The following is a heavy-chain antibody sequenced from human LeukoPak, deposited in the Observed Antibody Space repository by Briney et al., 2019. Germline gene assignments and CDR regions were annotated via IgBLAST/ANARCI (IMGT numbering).Heavy chain of an antibody. J-gene: IGHJ4*02. CDR1: GLSFSSYW. Sequence: GSLRLSCVGSGLSFSSYWMSWFRQAPGKGLEWVANIKQDGSEKYHVDSVKGRFTVSRDNAKNLLYLQMNSLRDEDTAVYYCAKVQWEPPDHWDQGTLVIVSS. V-gene: IGHV3-7*03. CDR2: IKQDGSEK. D-gene: IGHD1-26*01. CDR3: AKVQWEPPDH.